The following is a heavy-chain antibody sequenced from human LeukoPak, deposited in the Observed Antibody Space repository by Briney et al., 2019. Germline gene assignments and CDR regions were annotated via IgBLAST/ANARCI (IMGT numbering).Heavy chain of an antibody. CDR2: INHSGST. CDR3: ARDGSTSPYYYYYYGMDV. J-gene: IGHJ6*02. V-gene: IGHV4-34*01. Sequence: SETVSLTCAVYGGSFSGYYWSWIRQPPGKGLEWIGEINHSGSTNYNPSLKSRVTISVDTSKNQFSLKLSSVTAADTAMYYCARDGSTSPYYYYYYGMDVWGQGTTVTVSS. CDR1: GGSFSGYY. D-gene: IGHD2-2*01.